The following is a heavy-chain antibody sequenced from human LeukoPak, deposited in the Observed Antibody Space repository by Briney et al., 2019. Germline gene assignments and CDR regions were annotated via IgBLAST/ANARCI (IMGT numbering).Heavy chain of an antibody. D-gene: IGHD2-21*02. Sequence: SETLSLTCTVSGGSISSYYWSWIRQPPGKGLEWIGYIYYSGSTNYNPSLKSRVTISVDTSKTQFSLTLSSVTAADTAVYYCARHRVAYCGGDCYPGAFDIWGQGTMVTVSS. CDR3: ARHRVAYCGGDCYPGAFDI. J-gene: IGHJ3*02. V-gene: IGHV4-59*08. CDR2: IYYSGST. CDR1: GGSISSYY.